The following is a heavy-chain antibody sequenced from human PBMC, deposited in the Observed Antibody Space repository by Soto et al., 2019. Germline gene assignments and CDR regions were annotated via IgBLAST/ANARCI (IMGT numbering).Heavy chain of an antibody. V-gene: IGHV1-46*01. CDR1: GYTFTSYY. D-gene: IGHD2-21*02. Sequence: GASVKVSCKASGYTFTSYYMHWVRQDHGQGLEWMGIINPSGGSTSYAQKFQGRVTMTRDTSTSTVYMELSSLSSEDTAVYCCATTLCGGDCYPQCLQHRGRRTRVTVSS. J-gene: IGHJ1*01. CDR2: INPSGGST. CDR3: ATTLCGGDCYPQCLQH.